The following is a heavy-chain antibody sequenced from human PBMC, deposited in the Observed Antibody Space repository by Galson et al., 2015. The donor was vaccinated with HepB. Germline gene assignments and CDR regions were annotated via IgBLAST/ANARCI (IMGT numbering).Heavy chain of an antibody. V-gene: IGHV3-11*01. CDR2: ISSSGSTT. CDR3: ARGSTIFGVASMDV. CDR1: GFTFSDYY. D-gene: IGHD3-3*01. J-gene: IGHJ6*03. Sequence: SLRLSCAASGFTFSDYYMSWIRQAPGKGLEWVSYISSSGSTTYYADSVKGRFTISRDNAKNSLYLQMNSLRAEDTAVYNCARGSTIFGVASMDVWGKGTTVTVSS.